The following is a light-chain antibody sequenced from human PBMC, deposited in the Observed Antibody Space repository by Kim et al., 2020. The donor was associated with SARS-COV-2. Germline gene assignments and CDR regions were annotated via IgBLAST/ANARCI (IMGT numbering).Light chain of an antibody. V-gene: IGKV1-27*01. J-gene: IGKJ2*01. CDR2: AAS. CDR1: QGIANY. CDR3: QEYHSAPYT. Sequence: GDRVTLTCRASQGIANYLALYQQKPGKVPKLLIYAASTLQAGVPSRFSGSGSGTDFTLTISSLQPEDVATYYCQEYHSAPYTFGQGTKLEI.